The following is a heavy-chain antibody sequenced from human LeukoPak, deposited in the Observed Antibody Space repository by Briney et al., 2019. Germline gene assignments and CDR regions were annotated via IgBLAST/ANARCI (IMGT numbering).Heavy chain of an antibody. CDR1: GGSISSGDYY. CDR2: IYYSGST. V-gene: IGHV4-30-4*01. Sequence: SETLSLTCTVSGGSISSGDYYWSWIRQPPGKGLEWIGYIYYSGSTYYNPSLKSRVTISVDTSKNQFSLKLSSVTAADTAVYYCARGIVGATHFDCWGQGTLVTVSS. CDR3: ARGIVGATHFDC. D-gene: IGHD1-26*01. J-gene: IGHJ4*02.